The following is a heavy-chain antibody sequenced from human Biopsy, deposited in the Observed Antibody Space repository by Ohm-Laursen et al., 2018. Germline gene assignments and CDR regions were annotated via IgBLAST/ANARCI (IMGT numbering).Heavy chain of an antibody. J-gene: IGHJ3*02. CDR2: ISWNSVGI. CDR1: GFIFDDYA. Sequence: SLRLSCTASGFIFDDYAMHWVRQAPGKGLEWVSGISWNSVGIGYADSVKGRFTISRDNAKNFLYLEMNNLRPEDTALHYCAKIHCSGGSCYPNAFDMWGHGTRVTVS. V-gene: IGHV3-9*01. CDR3: AKIHCSGGSCYPNAFDM. D-gene: IGHD2-15*01.